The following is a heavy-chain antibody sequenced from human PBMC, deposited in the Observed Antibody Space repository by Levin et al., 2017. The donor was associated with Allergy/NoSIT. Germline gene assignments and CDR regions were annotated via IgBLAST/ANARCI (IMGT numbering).Heavy chain of an antibody. CDR3: ARDPIDGDYLAVDY. Sequence: GGSLRLSCAASGFTVSSNYMSWVRQAPGKGLEWVSVIYSGGSTYYADSVKGRFTISRDNSKNTLYLQMNSLRAEDTAVYYCARDPIDGDYLAVDYWGQGTLVTVSS. D-gene: IGHD4-17*01. V-gene: IGHV3-53*01. CDR2: IYSGGST. J-gene: IGHJ4*02. CDR1: GFTVSSNY.